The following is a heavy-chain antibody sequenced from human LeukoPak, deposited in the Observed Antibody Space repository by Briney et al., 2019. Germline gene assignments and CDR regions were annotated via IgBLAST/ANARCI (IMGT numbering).Heavy chain of an antibody. CDR1: GGSISSGHYY. Sequence: SETLSLTCTVSGGSISSGHYYWTWIRQHPGKGLEWIAYIYYSGSTYYNPSLKSRVTISVDTSENQFSLKLSSVTAADTAVYYCARVDADYVWFDPWGQGTLVTVSP. CDR3: ARVDADYVWFDP. J-gene: IGHJ5*02. D-gene: IGHD4-17*01. V-gene: IGHV4-31*03. CDR2: IYYSGST.